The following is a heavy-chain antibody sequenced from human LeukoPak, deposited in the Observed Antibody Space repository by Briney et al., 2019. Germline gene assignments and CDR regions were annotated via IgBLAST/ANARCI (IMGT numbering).Heavy chain of an antibody. J-gene: IGHJ4*02. CDR3: ARGTGSLDY. V-gene: IGHV6-1*01. D-gene: IGHD1-26*01. CDR2: TYSRSKWFN. Sequence: SQTLSLTCAISGDSFSSKSASWNWIRQSPSRGLEWLGRTYSRSKWFNDYAVSVKSRITINPDTSKNQFSLHLSSVTPDDTAVYYCARGTGSLDYWGQGTLVTVSS. CDR1: GDSFSSKSAS.